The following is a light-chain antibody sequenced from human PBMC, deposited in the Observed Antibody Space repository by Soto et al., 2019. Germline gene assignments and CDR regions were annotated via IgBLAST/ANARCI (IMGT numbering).Light chain of an antibody. V-gene: IGKV1-5*03. Sequence: DIQMTQSPSTLSASVGDRVIITCRASQSISSWLAWYQQKPGKAPNLLIYRASSLESGVPSRFSGSGSGTEFTLTISSLQPDDFATYYCQQYSVYPWTFGQGTKVEIK. CDR2: RAS. CDR1: QSISSW. CDR3: QQYSVYPWT. J-gene: IGKJ1*01.